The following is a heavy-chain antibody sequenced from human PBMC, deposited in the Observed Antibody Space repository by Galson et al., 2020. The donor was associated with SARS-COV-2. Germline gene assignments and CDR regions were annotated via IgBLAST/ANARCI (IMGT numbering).Heavy chain of an antibody. Sequence: SETLSLTCAVSGGSISSGGSSWSWIRQPPGQGLEWIGYLYHSGSTYYNPSLRSRVTLSLDKSNNQFSLKLSSVTAADTAVYYCARVLEVRAITGTDYFDSWGQGTPVTVSS. V-gene: IGHV4-30-4*07. CDR2: LYHSGST. D-gene: IGHD1-26*01. CDR3: ARVLEVRAITGTDYFDS. CDR1: GGSISSGGSS. J-gene: IGHJ4*02.